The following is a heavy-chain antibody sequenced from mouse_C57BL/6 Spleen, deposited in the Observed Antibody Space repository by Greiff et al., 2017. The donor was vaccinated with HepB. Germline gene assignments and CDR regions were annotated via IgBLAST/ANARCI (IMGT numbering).Heavy chain of an antibody. D-gene: IGHD2-5*01. CDR1: GFTFSNYW. J-gene: IGHJ3*01. Sequence: EVQGVESGGGLVQPGGSMKLSCVASGFTFSNYWMNWVRQSPEKGLEWVAQIRLKSDNYATHYAESVKGRFTISRDDSKSSVYLQMNNLRAEDTGIYYCTGQSNFFAYWGQGTLVTVSA. V-gene: IGHV6-3*01. CDR2: IRLKSDNYAT. CDR3: TGQSNFFAY.